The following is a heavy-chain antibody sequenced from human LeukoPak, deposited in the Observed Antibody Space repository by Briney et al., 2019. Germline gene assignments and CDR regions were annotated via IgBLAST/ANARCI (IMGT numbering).Heavy chain of an antibody. J-gene: IGHJ4*02. Sequence: ASVKVSCKASGYTLNKFGMSWVRQAPGQGLEWLGWINTYNGNTKLGEKFQGRVTMTTDTPTSTVYMELTSLRTDDTAVYFCARDTPQHLKRFDYWGQGTLVTVSS. CDR2: INTYNGNT. D-gene: IGHD6-13*01. V-gene: IGHV1-18*01. CDR3: ARDTPQHLKRFDY. CDR1: GYTLNKFG.